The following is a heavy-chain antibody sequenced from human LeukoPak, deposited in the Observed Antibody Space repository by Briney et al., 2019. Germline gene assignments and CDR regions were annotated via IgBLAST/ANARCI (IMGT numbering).Heavy chain of an antibody. CDR2: MSSSGSTT. V-gene: IGHV3-48*03. CDR3: ARAGLLFYFDY. Sequence: GGSLRLSCTASGFIFDNYEMNWVRQPPGKGLEWVAYMSSSGSTTYYAASVKGRFTISRDNARDSLFLQMNSLRVGDTAIYYCARAGLLFYFDYWGQGALVTVSS. J-gene: IGHJ4*02. D-gene: IGHD2/OR15-2a*01. CDR1: GFIFDNYE.